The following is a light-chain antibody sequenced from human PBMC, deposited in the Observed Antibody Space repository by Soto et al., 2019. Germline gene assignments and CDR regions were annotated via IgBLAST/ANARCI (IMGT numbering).Light chain of an antibody. V-gene: IGKV1-33*01. CDR1: QDISNY. J-gene: IGKJ2*02. CDR2: DAS. CDR3: QQYHHLPPQCA. Sequence: DIQMTQSPSSLSASVGDRVTITCQASQDISNYLNWYQQKPGKAPKLLIYDASNLETGVPSRFSGSGSGTDFTFTISSLQPEDIATYYCQQYHHLPPQCAFGQGTKLEIK.